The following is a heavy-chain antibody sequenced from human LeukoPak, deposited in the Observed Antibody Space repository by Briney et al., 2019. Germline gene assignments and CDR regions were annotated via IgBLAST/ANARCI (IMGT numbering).Heavy chain of an antibody. CDR2: ISGSGGST. Sequence: GASLRLSCAASGFTFSSYAMSWVRQAPGKGLEWVSAISGSGGSTYYADSVKGRFTISRDNSKNTLHLQMNSLRAEDTAVYYCAKESGYAMLNWFDPWGQGTLVTVSS. D-gene: IGHD2-8*01. CDR3: AKESGYAMLNWFDP. J-gene: IGHJ5*02. V-gene: IGHV3-23*01. CDR1: GFTFSSYA.